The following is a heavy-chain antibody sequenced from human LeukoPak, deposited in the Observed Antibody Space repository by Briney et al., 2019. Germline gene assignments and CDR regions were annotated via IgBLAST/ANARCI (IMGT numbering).Heavy chain of an antibody. CDR1: GGSISSGGYY. Sequence: ASQTLSLTCTVSGGSISSGGYYWSWIRQHPGKCLEWIGYIYYSGSTYYNPALKSRVTISVDTSKNQFSLKLISVTAADTAVYYCARSFYYYDSSGYWTDFRYFDYWGQGTLVTVSS. D-gene: IGHD3-22*01. CDR3: ARSFYYYDSSGYWTDFRYFDY. V-gene: IGHV4-31*03. J-gene: IGHJ4*02. CDR2: IYYSGST.